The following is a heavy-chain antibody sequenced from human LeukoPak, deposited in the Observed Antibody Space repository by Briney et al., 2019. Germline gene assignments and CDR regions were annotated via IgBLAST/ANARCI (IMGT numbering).Heavy chain of an antibody. J-gene: IGHJ4*02. V-gene: IGHV3-7*01. Sequence: GGSLRLSCAASGFTFSSYWMSWVRQAPGKGLEWVANIKQDGSEKYYVDSVKGRFTISRDNAKNSLYPQMNSLRAEDTAVYYCARETTVTTFFVDYWGQGTLVTVSS. D-gene: IGHD4-17*01. CDR1: GFTFSSYW. CDR3: ARETTVTTFFVDY. CDR2: IKQDGSEK.